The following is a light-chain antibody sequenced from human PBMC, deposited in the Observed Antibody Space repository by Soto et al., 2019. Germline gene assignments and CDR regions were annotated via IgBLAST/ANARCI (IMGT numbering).Light chain of an antibody. CDR1: SSDVGGYNY. V-gene: IGLV2-14*01. CDR3: SSYTTRGTPV. Sequence: QSALTQPASVSGSPGQSITISCTGTSSDVGGYNYLSWYQQHPGKAPRVMIYEVSKRPSGVSNRFSGSKSGNTASLTISGLQAEDEADYFCSSYTTRGTPVFGGGTKLTVL. CDR2: EVS. J-gene: IGLJ3*02.